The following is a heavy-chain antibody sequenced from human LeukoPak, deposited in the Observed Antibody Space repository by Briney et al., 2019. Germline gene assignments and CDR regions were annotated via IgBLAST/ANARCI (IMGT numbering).Heavy chain of an antibody. D-gene: IGHD3-3*01. J-gene: IGHJ4*02. CDR3: ARDPVKTVLRFLEWSSPFNY. CDR2: INHNSGGT. Sequence: ASVKVSCKASGYTFTGYYMHWVRQAPGQGLEWMGWINHNSGGTNYAQKFQGRVTRTRDTSTSTAYMELSSLRSDDTAVYSCARDPVKTVLRFLEWSSPFNYWGQGTLVTVSS. V-gene: IGHV1-2*02. CDR1: GYTFTGYY.